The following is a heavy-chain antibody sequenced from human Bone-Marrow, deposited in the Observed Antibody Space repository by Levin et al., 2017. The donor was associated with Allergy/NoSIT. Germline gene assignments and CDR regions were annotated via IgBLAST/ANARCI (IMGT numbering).Heavy chain of an antibody. CDR2: IGGSGIDS. CDR1: GFTFNNYG. J-gene: IGHJ6*02. D-gene: IGHD5-24*01. Sequence: GGSLRLSCTASGFTFNNYGLTWVRQAPGKGLEWVASIGGSGIDSNYADSVRGRFTITRDNNLTFLQMNSLRVDDSAIYYCAKDPMWDRYNVGMDVWGQGTSVIVSS. CDR3: AKDPMWDRYNVGMDV. V-gene: IGHV3-23*01.